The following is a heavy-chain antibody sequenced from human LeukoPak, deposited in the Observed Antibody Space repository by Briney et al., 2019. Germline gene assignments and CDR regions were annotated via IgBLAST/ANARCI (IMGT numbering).Heavy chain of an antibody. V-gene: IGHV3-21*01. J-gene: IGHJ4*02. CDR1: GFIVSSNY. Sequence: PGGSLRLSCAASGFIVSSNYMTWVRQAPGKGLEWVSSISSSSSYIYYADPVKGRFTISRDNAKNSLYLQMNSLRAEDTAVYYCAREKTEEYCGSYYPFDYWGQGTLVTVSS. CDR3: AREKTEEYCGSYYPFDY. D-gene: IGHD1-26*01. CDR2: ISSSSSYI.